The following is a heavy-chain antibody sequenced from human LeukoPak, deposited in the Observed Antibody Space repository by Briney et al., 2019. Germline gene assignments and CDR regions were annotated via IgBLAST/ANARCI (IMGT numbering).Heavy chain of an antibody. V-gene: IGHV4-59*08. D-gene: IGHD3-22*01. CDR3: ARLSNPLTYYYDSSDPNWFDP. CDR2: IYYSGST. CDR1: GGSISSYY. Sequence: SETLSLTCTVSGGSISSYYWSWIRQPPGKGLEWIGYIYYSGSTNYNPSLKSRVTISVDTSKNQFSLKLSSVTAAATAVYYCARLSNPLTYYYDSSDPNWFDPWGQGTLVTVSS. J-gene: IGHJ5*02.